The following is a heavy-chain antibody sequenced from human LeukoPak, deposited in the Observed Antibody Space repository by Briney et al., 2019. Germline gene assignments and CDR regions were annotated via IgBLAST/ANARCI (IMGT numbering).Heavy chain of an antibody. V-gene: IGHV4-28*01. CDR3: ARNQAVAANRGASDV. D-gene: IGHD6-19*01. J-gene: IGHJ3*01. CDR2: IYYNGNT. Sequence: SDTLSLTCAVSGYSISSNNWWAWVRQPPGKGLEWIGYIYYNGNTYYNPYNPSLTSRVTMSVDTSKNQFSLKLDSVTEVDTAMYYCARNQAVAANRGASDVWGQGTMVTVSS. CDR1: GYSISSNNW.